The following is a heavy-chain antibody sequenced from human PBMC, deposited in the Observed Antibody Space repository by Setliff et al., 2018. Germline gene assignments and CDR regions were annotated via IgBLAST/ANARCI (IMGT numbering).Heavy chain of an antibody. J-gene: IGHJ5*01. Sequence: TGGSLRLSCAASGFTLRHFAVTWVRQTPGRGLEWVSSITGSGDITKYGDSVRGRFTISRDNSKNTVYLQMNSLRAEDTAKYYCAKDPNGDYIGAFDSWGRGTLVTVS. V-gene: IGHV3-23*01. CDR3: AKDPNGDYIGAFDS. CDR2: ITGSGDIT. D-gene: IGHD4-17*01. CDR1: GFTLRHFA.